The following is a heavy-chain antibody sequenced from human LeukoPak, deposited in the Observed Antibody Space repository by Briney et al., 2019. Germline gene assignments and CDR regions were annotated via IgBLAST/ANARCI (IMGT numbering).Heavy chain of an antibody. CDR3: ARVGSSSSTLDY. J-gene: IGHJ4*02. CDR1: GYTFTGYY. V-gene: IGHV1-2*02. D-gene: IGHD6-6*01. Sequence: ASVKVSCKASGYTFTGYYMHWVRQAPGQGLEWMGWINPDSGGTNYAQKFQGRVTMTRDTSISTAYMELSSLISDDTAVYYCARVGSSSSTLDYWGQGTLVTVSS. CDR2: INPDSGGT.